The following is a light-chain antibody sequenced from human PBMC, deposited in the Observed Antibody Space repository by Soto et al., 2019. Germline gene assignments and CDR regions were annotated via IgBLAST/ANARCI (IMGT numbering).Light chain of an antibody. Sequence: DIVMTQSPLSLPVTPGEPASISCRSSQSLLHSNGYNYLDWYLQKPGQSPQLLIYLGCNRATGVPVRLNVSGSGTDLTLKINTLEAEDVGVYYCMPALQAPICSFGPGTKVDIK. J-gene: IGKJ3*01. V-gene: IGKV2-28*01. CDR3: MPALQAPICS. CDR2: LGC. CDR1: QSLLHSNGYNY.